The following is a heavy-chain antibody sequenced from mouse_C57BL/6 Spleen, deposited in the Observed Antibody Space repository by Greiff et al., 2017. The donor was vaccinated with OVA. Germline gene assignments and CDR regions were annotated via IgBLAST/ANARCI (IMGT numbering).Heavy chain of an antibody. V-gene: IGHV5-17*01. Sequence: DVQLVESGGGLVKPGGSLKLSCAASGFTFSDYGMHWVRQAPEKGLEWVAYISSGSSTIYYADTVKGRFTISRDNAKNTLFLQMTSLRSEDTAMYYCARPDWDGGDYYAMDYWGQGTSVTVSS. D-gene: IGHD4-1*01. CDR2: ISSGSSTI. J-gene: IGHJ4*01. CDR3: ARPDWDGGDYYAMDY. CDR1: GFTFSDYG.